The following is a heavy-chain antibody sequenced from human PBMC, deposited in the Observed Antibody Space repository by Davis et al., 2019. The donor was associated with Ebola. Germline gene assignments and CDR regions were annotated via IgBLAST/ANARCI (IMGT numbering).Heavy chain of an antibody. CDR2: IYPGDSDT. CDR1: GYSFTSYW. D-gene: IGHD7-27*01. V-gene: IGHV5-51*01. Sequence: GGSLRLSCKGSGYSFTSYWIGWVRQMPGKGLEWMGIIYPGDSDTRYSPSFEGQATISADKSISTAYLQWSSLKASDTAMYYCARDSAGDGIEWGQGTLVTVSS. CDR3: ARDSAGDGIE. J-gene: IGHJ4*02.